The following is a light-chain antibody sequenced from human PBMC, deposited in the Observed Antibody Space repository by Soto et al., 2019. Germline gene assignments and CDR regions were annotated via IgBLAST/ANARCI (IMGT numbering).Light chain of an antibody. J-gene: IGKJ1*01. V-gene: IGKV1-39*01. Sequence: DIQMTQSPSSLSASVGDRVTITCRASQTITKYLNLYQQKPGKAPELLIYAAATLQSGVPSRFSGSGSGTEFTLTINNLQTEDFATCYCHHTYSSPRTFGQGTKVDI. CDR1: QTITKY. CDR2: AAA. CDR3: HHTYSSPRT.